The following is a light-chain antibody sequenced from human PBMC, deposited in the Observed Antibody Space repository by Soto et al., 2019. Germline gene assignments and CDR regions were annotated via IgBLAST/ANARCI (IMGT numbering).Light chain of an antibody. CDR2: AAS. J-gene: IGKJ1*01. CDR3: QQSYSTPQT. Sequence: DIQMTQSPSCLSASVGDRVTITCRASQSISSYLNWYQQKPGKAPKLLIYAASSLQSGVPSRFSGSGSGTDFTLTISSLQPEDFATYYCQQSYSTPQTFGQGTKVEIK. V-gene: IGKV1-39*01. CDR1: QSISSY.